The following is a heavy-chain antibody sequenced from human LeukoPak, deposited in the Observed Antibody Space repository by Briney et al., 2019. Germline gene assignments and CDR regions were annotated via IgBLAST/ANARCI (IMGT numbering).Heavy chain of an antibody. D-gene: IGHD4-17*01. CDR2: IIPIFGRA. Sequence: SVKVSCKASGGTFRSYVITWVRQAPGQGLEWMGGIIPIFGRADYAQKFQGRVMITADESTSTAYMELSSLRSEDTAVYYCARQDTTVTTGRDWFDPWGQGTLVTVSS. V-gene: IGHV1-69*13. CDR1: GGTFRSYV. J-gene: IGHJ5*02. CDR3: ARQDTTVTTGRDWFDP.